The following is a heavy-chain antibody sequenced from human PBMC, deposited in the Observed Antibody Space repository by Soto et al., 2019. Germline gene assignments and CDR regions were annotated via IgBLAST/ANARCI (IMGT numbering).Heavy chain of an antibody. CDR2: IYYSGST. CDR3: ARWVGATSFDY. V-gene: IGHV4-31*03. D-gene: IGHD1-26*01. Sequence: QVQLQESGPGLVKPSQTLSLTCTVSGGSISSGGYYWSWIRQHPGKGLEWIGYIYYSGSTYYNPSRQCRVTITVDTSKNQCSLKLSSVTAADTAVYYCARWVGATSFDYWGQGTLVTVSS. J-gene: IGHJ4*02. CDR1: GGSISSGGYY.